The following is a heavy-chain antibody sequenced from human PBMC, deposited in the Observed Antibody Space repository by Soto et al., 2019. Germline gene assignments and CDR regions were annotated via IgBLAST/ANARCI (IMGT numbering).Heavy chain of an antibody. Sequence: GGSLRLSCAASGFTFSSYGMHWVRQAPGKGLEWVAVIWYDGSNKYYADSVKGRFTISRDNSKNTLYLQMNSLRAEDTAVYYCARDLSVFKYYYYYYYMDVWGKGTTVTVSS. CDR3: ARDLSVFKYYYYYYYMDV. J-gene: IGHJ6*03. D-gene: IGHD1-26*01. CDR2: IWYDGSNK. V-gene: IGHV3-33*01. CDR1: GFTFSSYG.